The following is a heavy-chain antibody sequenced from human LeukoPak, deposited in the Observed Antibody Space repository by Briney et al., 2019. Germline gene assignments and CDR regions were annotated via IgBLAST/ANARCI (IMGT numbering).Heavy chain of an antibody. Sequence: GGSLRLSCAASGFTFDDYAMHWVRQAPGKGLEWVSYISSSGSTIYYADSVKGRFTISRDNAKNSLYLHMNSLRAEDTAVYYCARDYGGSSPFDYWGQGTLVTVSS. D-gene: IGHD4-23*01. CDR2: ISSSGSTI. CDR3: ARDYGGSSPFDY. CDR1: GFTFDDYA. V-gene: IGHV3-48*03. J-gene: IGHJ4*02.